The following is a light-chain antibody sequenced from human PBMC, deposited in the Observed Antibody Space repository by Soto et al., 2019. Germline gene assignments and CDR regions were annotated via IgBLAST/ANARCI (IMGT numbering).Light chain of an antibody. CDR2: DGR. J-gene: IGLJ3*02. CDR3: QVWISDHLV. Sequence: SYELTQPPSVSVAPGQTARITCGGDNIGSRSVHWYQQKPGQAPVLVVYDGRDRPSGIPDRFSGSNSGNTATLTISRVEAGDEADFYCQVWISDHLVFGGGTKLTVL. CDR1: NIGSRS. V-gene: IGLV3-21*02.